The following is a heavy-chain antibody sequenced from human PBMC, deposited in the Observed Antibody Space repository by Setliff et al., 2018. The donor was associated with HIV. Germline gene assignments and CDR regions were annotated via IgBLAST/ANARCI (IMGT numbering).Heavy chain of an antibody. CDR1: GGSFSGYY. CDR3: ARGTPPYYYDSSGYYAASFDY. Sequence: SETLSLTCAVYGGSFSGYYWSWIRQPPGKGLEWLGEIDHTGSTNYNLSLKSRITISIDTSKNQFSLKLSSVTAADTAVYYCARGTPPYYYDSSGYYAASFDYWGQGTLVTVSS. V-gene: IGHV4-34*01. CDR2: IDHTGST. D-gene: IGHD3-22*01. J-gene: IGHJ4*02.